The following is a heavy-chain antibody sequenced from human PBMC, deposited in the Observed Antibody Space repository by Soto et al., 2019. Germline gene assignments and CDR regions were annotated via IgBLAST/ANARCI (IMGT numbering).Heavy chain of an antibody. CDR1: GYTFTSYA. J-gene: IGHJ4*02. CDR3: ARGITLPTTLDY. CDR2: INAGNFNT. D-gene: IGHD1-20*01. V-gene: IGHV1-3*01. Sequence: ASVKVSCKASGYTFTSYAMHLVRQAPVQILELIVWINAGNFNTKYSQKFQGRFAITMYTSAITSYIELIILRSEYTSVYYCARGITLPTTLDYWGQGTMVTVSS.